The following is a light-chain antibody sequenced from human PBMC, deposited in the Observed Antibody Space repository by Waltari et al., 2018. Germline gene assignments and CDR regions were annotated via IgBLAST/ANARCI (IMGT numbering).Light chain of an antibody. CDR3: QSADSSGSVV. Sequence: SFELTQPPSLSVSTGPTARNTCSGAALSKQYAHWPHQMPGLAPVLVIYKDIERPSGNPERFSGSSSVTTVTLTISGVQAEDEADYYCQSADSSGSVVFGGGTKLTVL. V-gene: IGLV3-25*03. J-gene: IGLJ2*01. CDR2: KDI. CDR1: ALSKQY.